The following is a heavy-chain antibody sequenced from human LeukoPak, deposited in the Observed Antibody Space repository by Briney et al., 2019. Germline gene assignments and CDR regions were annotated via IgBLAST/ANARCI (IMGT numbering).Heavy chain of an antibody. CDR1: GYTFTSYG. J-gene: IGHJ6*03. D-gene: IGHD3-3*01. CDR3: ARAPGALTAGVGRLYYYYYYMDV. Sequence: PWASVKVSCKASGYTFTSYGISWVRQAPGQGLEGMGWISAYNGNTNYAQKLQGRVTMTTDTSTSTAYMELRSLRSDDTAVYYCARAPGALTAGVGRLYYYYYYMDVWGKGTTVTVSS. V-gene: IGHV1-18*01. CDR2: ISAYNGNT.